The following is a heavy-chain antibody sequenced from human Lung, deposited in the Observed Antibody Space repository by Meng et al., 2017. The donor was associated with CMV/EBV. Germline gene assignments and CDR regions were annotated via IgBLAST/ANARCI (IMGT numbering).Heavy chain of an antibody. CDR2: ISAYNGNT. Sequence: KASGYTVTSYGISWVRQDPGQGLEWMGWISAYNGNTNYAQKLQGRVTMTTETSTSTAYMELRSLRSDDTAVYYCARVARGGYGNWFDPWGQGTLVTVSS. CDR1: GYTVTSYG. J-gene: IGHJ5*02. D-gene: IGHD2-15*01. CDR3: ARVARGGYGNWFDP. V-gene: IGHV1-18*01.